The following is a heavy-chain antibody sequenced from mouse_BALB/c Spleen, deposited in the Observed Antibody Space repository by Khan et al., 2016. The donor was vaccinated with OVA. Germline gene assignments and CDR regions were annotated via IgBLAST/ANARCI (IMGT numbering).Heavy chain of an antibody. V-gene: IGHV5-15*02. CDR1: GSTFIDYG. CDR2: ISSVAYSI. J-gene: IGHJ3*01. CDR3: VRGGFAY. Sequence: EVQLLETGGGLVQPGGSRKLSCAASGSTFIDYGMAWVRQTPGKGPEWIAFISSVAYSIYYADTVTGRFTISRENAKNHLYLEMSSLRSDDTAMYYCVRGGFAYWGQGTLVTVSA.